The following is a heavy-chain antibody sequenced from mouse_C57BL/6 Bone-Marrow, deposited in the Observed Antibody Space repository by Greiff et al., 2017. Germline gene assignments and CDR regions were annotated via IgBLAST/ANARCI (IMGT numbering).Heavy chain of an antibody. J-gene: IGHJ1*03. D-gene: IGHD4-1*01. CDR2: ISDGGSYT. V-gene: IGHV5-4*01. CDR1: GFTFSSYA. Sequence: EVQRVESGGGLVKPGGSLKLSCAASGFTFSSYAMSWVRQTPEKRLEWVATISDGGSYTYYPDNVKGRFTISRDNAKNNLYLQMSHLKSEDTAMYYCARGDWDLWYFDVWGTGTTVTVSS. CDR3: ARGDWDLWYFDV.